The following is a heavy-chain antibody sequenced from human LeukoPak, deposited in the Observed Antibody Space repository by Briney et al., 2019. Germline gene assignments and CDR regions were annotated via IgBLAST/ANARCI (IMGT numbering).Heavy chain of an antibody. D-gene: IGHD3-10*01. J-gene: IGHJ4*02. V-gene: IGHV3-21*01. Sequence: PGGSLRLSCAASGFTFSSYSMNWVRQAPGKGLEWVSSISSSSSYIYYAGSVKGRFTISRDNAKNSLYLQMNSLRAEDTAVYYCARDPPITMVRGVTFDYWGQGTLVTVSS. CDR1: GFTFSSYS. CDR2: ISSSSSYI. CDR3: ARDPPITMVRGVTFDY.